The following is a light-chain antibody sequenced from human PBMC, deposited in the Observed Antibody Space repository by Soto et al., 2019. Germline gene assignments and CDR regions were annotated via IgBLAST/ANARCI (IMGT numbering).Light chain of an antibody. V-gene: IGKV3-15*01. CDR2: GAS. J-gene: IGKJ1*01. Sequence: EIVMTQSPATLSVSPGERATLSCRASQSVSSKLAWYQQKPGQAPRLLIYGASTRATGIPVRFSGSGSGTEFTLTISSLQSEDFAVYYCQQYNNWPVAFGQGTKVEIK. CDR3: QQYNNWPVA. CDR1: QSVSSK.